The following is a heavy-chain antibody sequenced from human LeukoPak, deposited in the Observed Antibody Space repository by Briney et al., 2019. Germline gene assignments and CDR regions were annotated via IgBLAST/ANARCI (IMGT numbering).Heavy chain of an antibody. D-gene: IGHD5-18*01. Sequence: GESLKISCKGSGYRFTNYWIAWVRQMPGKGLECMGIIYPEDSDIRYSPSFQGQVTISADKSVCTAYLQWSSLKASDTAIYYCARHTRGVNTALVQDAFDIWGQGTRVSVSS. V-gene: IGHV5-51*01. CDR3: ARHTRGVNTALVQDAFDI. CDR1: GYRFTNYW. J-gene: IGHJ3*02. CDR2: IYPEDSDI.